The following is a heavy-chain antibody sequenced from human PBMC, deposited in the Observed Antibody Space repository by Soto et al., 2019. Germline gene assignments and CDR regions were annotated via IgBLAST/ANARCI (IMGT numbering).Heavy chain of an antibody. V-gene: IGHV3-30*18. CDR1: GFTFSSYG. J-gene: IGHJ5*02. CDR2: ISYDGSNK. Sequence: GGSLRLSCAASGFTFSSYGMHWVRQAPGKGLEWVAVISYDGSNKYYADSVKGRFTISRDNSKNTLYLQMNSLRAEDTAVYYCAKDLNSGYDFLSWFDLWGQGTLVTVS. D-gene: IGHD5-12*01. CDR3: AKDLNSGYDFLSWFDL.